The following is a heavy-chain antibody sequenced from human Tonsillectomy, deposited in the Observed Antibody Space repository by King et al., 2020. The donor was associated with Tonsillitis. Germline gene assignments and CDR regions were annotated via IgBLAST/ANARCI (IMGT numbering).Heavy chain of an antibody. Sequence: VQLGESGGGLVQPGGSLRLSCAASGFTFSSYEMNWVRQAPGKGLEWVSYISSSGSTIYYTDSVKGRFTISRDNAKNSLYLQMNSLRAEDTAVYYCARISTTSSLAFDIWGQGTMVIVSS. CDR1: GFTFSSYE. V-gene: IGHV3-48*03. D-gene: IGHD2-2*01. J-gene: IGHJ3*02. CDR2: ISSSGSTI. CDR3: ARISTTSSLAFDI.